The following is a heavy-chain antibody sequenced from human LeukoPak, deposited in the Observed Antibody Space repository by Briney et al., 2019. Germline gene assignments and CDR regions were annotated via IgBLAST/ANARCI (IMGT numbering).Heavy chain of an antibody. Sequence: GGSLRLSCAASGFTFSTYWMNWVRQAPGKGLEWVANIKQDGSEKYYVDSVKGRFTISRDNAKNTLNLQMNSLRTEDTAVYYCTRVITGTRNAFDIWGQGTTVTVSS. CDR2: IKQDGSEK. CDR3: TRVITGTRNAFDI. J-gene: IGHJ3*02. CDR1: GFTFSTYW. V-gene: IGHV3-7*04. D-gene: IGHD1-20*01.